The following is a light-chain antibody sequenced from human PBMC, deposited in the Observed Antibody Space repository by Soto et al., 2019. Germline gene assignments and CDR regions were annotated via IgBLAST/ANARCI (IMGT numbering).Light chain of an antibody. Sequence: DIQMTQSPSTLSASVGDRVTITCRASQIIVRWLAWYQKKPGKVPELLIYDASILASGVPSRFSGSGSETEFTLTIDSLQPDDFATYYCQQSRATFGQGTRVEI. CDR2: DAS. V-gene: IGKV1-5*01. CDR1: QIIVRW. J-gene: IGKJ1*01. CDR3: QQSRAT.